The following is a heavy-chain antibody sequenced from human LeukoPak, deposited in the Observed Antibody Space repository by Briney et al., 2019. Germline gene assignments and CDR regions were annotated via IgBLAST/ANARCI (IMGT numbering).Heavy chain of an antibody. CDR1: GGSISGFY. CDR3: ARGLGFTSGWYQDHDGFDI. D-gene: IGHD6-19*01. CDR2: VSHSGST. Sequence: SETLSLTCTVSGGSISGFYWSWIRQPPGKGLEWIGYVSHSGSTNYNPSLKSRVTMSIDTSNNQFSLKLSSVTAADTAVYYCARGLGFTSGWYQDHDGFDIWGQGTMVTVSS. V-gene: IGHV4-59*01. J-gene: IGHJ3*02.